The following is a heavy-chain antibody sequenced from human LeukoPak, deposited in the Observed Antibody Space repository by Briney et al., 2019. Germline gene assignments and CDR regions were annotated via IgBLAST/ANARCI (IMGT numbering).Heavy chain of an antibody. V-gene: IGHV1-24*01. CDR1: GYTLTGLS. D-gene: IGHD3-9*01. CDR3: ATEGQYDILTGLRY. Sequence: ASVKVSCKVSGYTLTGLSMHWVRQAPGKGLEWMRGFDPEDGETIYAQKFQGRVTMTEDTSTDTAYMELSSLRSEDTAVYYCATEGQYDILTGLRYWGQGTLVTVSS. CDR2: FDPEDGET. J-gene: IGHJ4*02.